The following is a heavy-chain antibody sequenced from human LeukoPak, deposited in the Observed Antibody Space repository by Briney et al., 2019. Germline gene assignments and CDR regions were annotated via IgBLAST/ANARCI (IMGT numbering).Heavy chain of an antibody. J-gene: IGHJ3*01. CDR1: GFTFSDHY. V-gene: IGHV3-72*01. Sequence: GGSLRLSCAASGFTFSDHYMDWVRQAPGKGLEWVGRTRNKANSYTTEYAASVKGRFTISRDDSKNSLYLQMNSLKTEDTAVYYCAKGFSSGPWDACDVWGQGTTVTVSS. D-gene: IGHD3-22*01. CDR2: TRNKANSYTT. CDR3: AKGFSSGPWDACDV.